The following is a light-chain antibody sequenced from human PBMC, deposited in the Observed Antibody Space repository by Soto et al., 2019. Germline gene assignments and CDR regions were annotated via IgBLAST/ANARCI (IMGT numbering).Light chain of an antibody. CDR1: QSVSSN. Sequence: TQTPVTLSVSPGERPTLACRASQSVSSNLAWYQQEPGQXYRXXIYDASNRPTDIPARFSGSESGTDFTLTIRSLQPEDVAVYYCQQRSNWPLPFGQGTRLEI. CDR2: DAS. J-gene: IGKJ5*01. CDR3: QQRSNWPLP. V-gene: IGKV3-11*01.